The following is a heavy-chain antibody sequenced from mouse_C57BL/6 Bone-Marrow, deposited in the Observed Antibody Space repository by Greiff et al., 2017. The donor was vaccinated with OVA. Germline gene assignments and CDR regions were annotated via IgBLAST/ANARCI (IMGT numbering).Heavy chain of an antibody. J-gene: IGHJ4*01. V-gene: IGHV5-4*01. CDR3: ARDGTGNHYYAMDY. CDR2: ISDGGSYT. Sequence: DVQLVESGGGLVKPGGSLKLSCAASGFTFSSYAMSWVRQTPEKRLEWVATISDGGSYTYYPDNVKGRFTISRDNAKNNLYLQMSHLKSEDTAMYYCARDGTGNHYYAMDYWGQGTSVTVSS. CDR1: GFTFSSYA. D-gene: IGHD4-1*01.